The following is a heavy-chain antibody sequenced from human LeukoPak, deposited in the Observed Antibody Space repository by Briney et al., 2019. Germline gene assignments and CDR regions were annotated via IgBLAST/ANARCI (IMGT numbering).Heavy chain of an antibody. V-gene: IGHV1-69*13. D-gene: IGHD3-22*01. CDR2: IIPMSGTA. CDR1: GGTFNNFA. CDR3: ASGYDSSGYYYPFDY. J-gene: IGHJ4*02. Sequence: GASVKVSCKASGGTFNNFAISWVRQAPGQGLEWVGGIIPMSGTANYAQKFQGRVTITADESTSTAYMELSSLRSEDTAVYYCASGYDSSGYYYPFDYWGQGTLVTVSS.